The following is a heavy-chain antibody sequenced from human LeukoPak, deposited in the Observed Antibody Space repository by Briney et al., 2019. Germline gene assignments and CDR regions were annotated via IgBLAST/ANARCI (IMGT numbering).Heavy chain of an antibody. Sequence: SETLSLTCTVSGGSISSGSDYWSWIRQPAGKGLEWIGRISTSGSTNYNTSLKSRVTISLDTSKNQFSLKVGSMTAADTAVYYCARAGGYGLIDYWGQGTMVTVSS. CDR1: GGSISSGSDY. D-gene: IGHD5-18*01. CDR3: ARAGGYGLIDY. J-gene: IGHJ4*02. CDR2: ISTSGST. V-gene: IGHV4-61*02.